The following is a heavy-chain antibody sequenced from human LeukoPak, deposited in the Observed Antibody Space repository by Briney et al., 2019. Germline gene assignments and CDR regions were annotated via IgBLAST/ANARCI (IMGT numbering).Heavy chain of an antibody. V-gene: IGHV3-30*02. CDR3: ARDSGIARSCFDY. CDR2: IRYDGSNK. J-gene: IGHJ4*02. D-gene: IGHD6-13*01. CDR1: GFTFSSYG. Sequence: PGGSLRLSCAASGFTFSSYGMHWVRQAPGKGLEWVAFIRYDGSNKYYADSVKGRFTISRDNSKNTLYLQMNSLRAEDTAVYYCARDSGIARSCFDYWGQGTLVTVSS.